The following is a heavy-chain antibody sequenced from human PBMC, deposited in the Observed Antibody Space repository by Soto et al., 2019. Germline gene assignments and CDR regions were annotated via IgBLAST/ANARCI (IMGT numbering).Heavy chain of an antibody. J-gene: IGHJ6*02. CDR3: AEWYVRPSYYYYGMDV. Sequence: QVQLVQSGAEVKKPGASVKVSCKASGYTFTSYDINWVRQATGQGLEWMGWMNPNSGNTGYAQKFQGRVTMTRNTSISTAYMELSSLRSEDTAVYYCAEWYVRPSYYYYGMDVWGQGTTVTVSS. CDR1: GYTFTSYD. V-gene: IGHV1-8*01. D-gene: IGHD2-8*01. CDR2: MNPNSGNT.